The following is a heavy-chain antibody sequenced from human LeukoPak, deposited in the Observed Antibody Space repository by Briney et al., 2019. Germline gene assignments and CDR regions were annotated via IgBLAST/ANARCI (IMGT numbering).Heavy chain of an antibody. CDR3: ARVSNLHYFDY. CDR2: IYHSGST. V-gene: IGHV4-30-2*01. D-gene: IGHD5/OR15-5a*01. J-gene: IGHJ4*02. Sequence: PSQTLSLTCTVSGGSISSGSYYWSWIRQPPGKGLEWIGYIYHSGSTYYNPSLKSRVTISVDRSKNQFSLKLSSVTAADTAVYYCARVSNLHYFDYWGQGTLVTVSS. CDR1: GGSISSGSYY.